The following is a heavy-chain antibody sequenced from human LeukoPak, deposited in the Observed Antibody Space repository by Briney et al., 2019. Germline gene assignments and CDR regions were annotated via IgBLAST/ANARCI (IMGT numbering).Heavy chain of an antibody. V-gene: IGHV3-23*01. CDR1: GFIFSTFA. CDR2: ISGSGATT. D-gene: IGHD2/OR15-2a*01. CDR3: AKSGSVWRGSTYYFDY. Sequence: GGSLRLSCAASGFIFSTFAMGWVRQAPGQGLEWVSTISGSGATTYYAASVKGRFTISRDKSKNTLYLQMNSLRAEDTAIYFCAKSGSVWRGSTYYFDYWGQGTLVTVSS. J-gene: IGHJ4*02.